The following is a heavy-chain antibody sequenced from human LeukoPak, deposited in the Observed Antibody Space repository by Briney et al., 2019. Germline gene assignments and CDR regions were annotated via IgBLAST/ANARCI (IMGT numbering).Heavy chain of an antibody. CDR2: IIPIFGTA. Sequence: GASVKVSCKASGGTFSSYAISWVRQAPGQGLEWMGGIIPIFGTANYAQKFQGRVTITADESTSAAYMELSSLKASDTAMYYCARHLPSNTYGMDVWGQGTTVTVSS. CDR3: ARHLPSNTYGMDV. J-gene: IGHJ6*02. D-gene: IGHD1/OR15-1a*01. V-gene: IGHV1-69*13. CDR1: GGTFSSYA.